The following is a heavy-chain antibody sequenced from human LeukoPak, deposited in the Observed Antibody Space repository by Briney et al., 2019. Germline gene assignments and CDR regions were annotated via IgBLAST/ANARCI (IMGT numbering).Heavy chain of an antibody. CDR3: ARVRGENYYYYYYMDV. CDR2: IIPIFGTT. J-gene: IGHJ6*03. V-gene: IGHV1-69*13. D-gene: IGHD3-10*01. Sequence: SVKVSCKASGGTFSWVRQAPGQGLEWMGGIIPIFGTTNYAQKFQGRVTITADDSTSTAYMELSSLRSEDTAVYCCARVRGENYYYYYYMDVWGKGTTVTVSS. CDR1: GGTFS.